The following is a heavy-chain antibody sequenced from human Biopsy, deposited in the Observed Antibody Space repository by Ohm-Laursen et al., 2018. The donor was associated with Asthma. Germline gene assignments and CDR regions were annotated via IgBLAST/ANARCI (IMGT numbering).Heavy chain of an antibody. D-gene: IGHD1-1*01. J-gene: IGHJ3*02. CDR1: GGSITSFY. CDR3: ARDTGSSLSYPDAFDI. Sequence: SDTLSLTCTVSGGSITSFYWIWIRQPPGRGLEWIGYIYFSGNTNYNPSLKSRVTISIDTSKNHFSLKLTSVTAADTAVYYCARDTGSSLSYPDAFDIWGQGTMVTVSS. CDR2: IYFSGNT. V-gene: IGHV4-59*01.